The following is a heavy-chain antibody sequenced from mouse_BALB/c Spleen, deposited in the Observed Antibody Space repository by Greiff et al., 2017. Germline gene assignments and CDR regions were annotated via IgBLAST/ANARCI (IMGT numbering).Heavy chain of an antibody. V-gene: IGHV2-9*02. Sequence: VMLVESGPGLVAPSQSLSITCTVSGFSLTSYGVHWVRQPPGKGLEWLGVLWAGGSTNYNSALMSRLSISKDNSKSQVFLKMNSLQTDDTAMYYCARDQGYGSSEFAYWGQGTLVTVSA. CDR2: LWAGGST. D-gene: IGHD1-1*01. CDR3: ARDQGYGSSEFAY. J-gene: IGHJ3*01. CDR1: GFSLTSYG.